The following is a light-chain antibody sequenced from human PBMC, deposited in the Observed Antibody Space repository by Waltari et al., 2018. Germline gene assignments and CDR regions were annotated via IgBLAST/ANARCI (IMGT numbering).Light chain of an antibody. CDR3: QSFDSSLSGPV. CDR1: TSNIGIGYE. CDR2: GNN. V-gene: IGLV1-40*01. J-gene: IGLJ3*02. Sequence: QSVLTQPPSMSGAPGQRVSISCTGSTSNIGIGYEVHWYQKRPGTAPKPLIVGNNNRPSGVPDRFSGSKSGTSASLAITGLQAEDEAEYYCQSFDSSLSGPVFGGGTKLTVL.